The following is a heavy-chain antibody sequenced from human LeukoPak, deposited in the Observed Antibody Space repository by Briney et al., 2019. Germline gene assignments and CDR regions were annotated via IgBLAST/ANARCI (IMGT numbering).Heavy chain of an antibody. CDR1: AGAITGYY. V-gene: IGHV4-59*01. Sequence: PSESLSLTCTVSAGAITGYYWGWIRQPPGKGLDWIGHLHYGGSTNYNPSLKSRVTISVDTSKNLFSLKLSSVTAADTAVYYCARGYSTSWTYYFDYWGQGALVTVSS. D-gene: IGHD6-13*01. CDR2: LHYGGST. CDR3: ARGYSTSWTYYFDY. J-gene: IGHJ4*02.